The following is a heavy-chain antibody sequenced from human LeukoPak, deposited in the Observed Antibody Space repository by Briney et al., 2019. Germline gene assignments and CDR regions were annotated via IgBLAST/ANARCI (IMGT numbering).Heavy chain of an antibody. J-gene: IGHJ4*02. Sequence: ASVKVSCKASGYTFTSYYMHWVRQAPGQGLEWMGIINPSGGSTSYAQEFQGRVTITADKSTSTAYMELSSLRSEDTAVYYCARDLGIAAAGAMGHWGQGTLVTVSS. D-gene: IGHD6-13*01. V-gene: IGHV1-46*01. CDR1: GYTFTSYY. CDR3: ARDLGIAAAGAMGH. CDR2: INPSGGST.